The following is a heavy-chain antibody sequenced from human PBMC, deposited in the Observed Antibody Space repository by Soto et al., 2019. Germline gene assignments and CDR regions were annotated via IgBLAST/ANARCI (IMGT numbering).Heavy chain of an antibody. Sequence: ASVKVSCKASGYTFTNYAIHWVRQAPGQRLEWMGWIYAGNGNTKYSERFQGRVTITRDTSASTAYMELSSLTSEDTAVYYCARVSDPTLMGEYCGGDCDYYDFWGQGTLVTVSS. CDR1: GYTFTNYA. J-gene: IGHJ4*02. CDR2: IYAGNGNT. CDR3: ARVSDPTLMGEYCGGDCDYYDF. V-gene: IGHV1-3*01. D-gene: IGHD2-21*02.